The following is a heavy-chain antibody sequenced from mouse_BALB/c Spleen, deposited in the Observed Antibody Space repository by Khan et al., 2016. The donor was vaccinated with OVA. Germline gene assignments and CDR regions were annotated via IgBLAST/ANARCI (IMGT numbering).Heavy chain of an antibody. CDR3: SRDRNYYGSSFYFDY. CDR1: GFTFSSYS. J-gene: IGHJ2*01. Sequence: EVELVESGGGLVKPGGSLKLSCAASGFTFSSYSISWVRQTPEKRLEWVATITSGGSYTYYPASVKGRFTISRDNARNTLYLQMSSLKSEDTAMSYCSRDRNYYGSSFYFDYWGQGTTLTVSS. V-gene: IGHV5-6-4*01. D-gene: IGHD1-1*01. CDR2: ITSGGSYT.